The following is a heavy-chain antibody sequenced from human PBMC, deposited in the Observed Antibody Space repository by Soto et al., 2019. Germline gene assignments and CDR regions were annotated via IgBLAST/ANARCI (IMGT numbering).Heavy chain of an antibody. J-gene: IGHJ4*02. Sequence: EVQLVESGGGLVQPGESLRLSCAVSGFTFSNYSINWVRQAPGKGLEWLSYISNNSSVKYYADSVKGRFTISRDNAKNSLYLQMNSWGDDDAAVYYCARDRDAYCSKGVCSAPYFNYWGRGPPVTVPS. CDR1: GFTFSNYS. D-gene: IGHD2-8*01. CDR2: ISNNSSVK. V-gene: IGHV3-48*02. CDR3: ARDRDAYCSKGVCSAPYFNY.